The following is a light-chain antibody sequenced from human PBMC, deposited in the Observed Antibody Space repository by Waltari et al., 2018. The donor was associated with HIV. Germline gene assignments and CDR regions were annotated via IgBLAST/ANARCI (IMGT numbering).Light chain of an antibody. CDR3: QQYNNWPPNT. V-gene: IGKV3-15*01. CDR1: QTVSTK. J-gene: IGKJ2*01. CDR2: GSS. Sequence: VITQFSATLSVLPGGSVTLSCSASQTVSTKVAWYQQKPGQPPGLLIYGSSTSAPGLPARFSGSGSGTEFTLTISKLQSEDSAVYYGQQYNNWPPNTFGQGTKLEIK.